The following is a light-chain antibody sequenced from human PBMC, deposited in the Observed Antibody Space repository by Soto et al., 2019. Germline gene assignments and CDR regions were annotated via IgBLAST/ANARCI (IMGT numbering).Light chain of an antibody. CDR3: CSFTSRRTHV. V-gene: IGLV2-14*01. J-gene: IGLJ1*01. CDR2: EVT. Sequence: QFALTQPASVSGSPGQSITISCTGTSSDIGGYNYVSWYQHHPGKAPKLMIYEVTNRPSGVSDRFSGSKSGNTASLTISGLQAEDEADYYCCSFTSRRTHVFGTGTKV. CDR1: SSDIGGYNY.